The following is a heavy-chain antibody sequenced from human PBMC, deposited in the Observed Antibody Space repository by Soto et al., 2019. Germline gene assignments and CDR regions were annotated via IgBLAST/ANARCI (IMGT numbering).Heavy chain of an antibody. J-gene: IGHJ4*02. CDR3: ARIEKSSTSGSITKFDY. V-gene: IGHV4-59*08. D-gene: IGHD3-10*01. CDR2: VYYSGST. Sequence: PSETLSLTCTVSGGSISGFYWSWIRQPPGKGLEWIGYVYYSGSTNYNPSLKSRVSISGDTSKNQLSLKLTSVTAADTAVYYCARIEKSSTSGSITKFDYWGQGIPVTVS. CDR1: GGSISGFY.